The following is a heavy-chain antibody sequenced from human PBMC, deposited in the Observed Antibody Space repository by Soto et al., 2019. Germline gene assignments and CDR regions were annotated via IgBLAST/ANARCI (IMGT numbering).Heavy chain of an antibody. CDR2: TYYRSKWYD. CDR3: ARSWFGHQVHWFDF. V-gene: IGHV6-1*01. D-gene: IGHD3-16*01. CDR1: GDSVSSNTVA. J-gene: IGHJ5*01. Sequence: QVQLQQSGPGLVKPSQTLSLTCAISGDSVSSNTVAWNWIRQSPSRGLEWLGRTYYRSKWYDDYAESVKSRITINPDTSKNQFSLHLNSVTLEDTAVYYCARSWFGHQVHWFDFWGQGTLVTVSS.